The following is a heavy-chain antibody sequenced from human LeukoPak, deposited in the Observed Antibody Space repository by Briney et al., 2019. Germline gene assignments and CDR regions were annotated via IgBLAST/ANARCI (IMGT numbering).Heavy chain of an antibody. D-gene: IGHD2-2*01. J-gene: IGHJ5*02. Sequence: PSETLSLTCAVSGGSISSGGYSWSWIRQPPGEGLEWIGYIYHSGSTYYNPSLKSRVTISVDRSKNQFSLKLSSVTAADMAVYYCARGGSPAAMGWFDPWGQGTLVTVSS. CDR3: ARGGSPAAMGWFDP. V-gene: IGHV4-30-2*01. CDR2: IYHSGST. CDR1: GGSISSGGYS.